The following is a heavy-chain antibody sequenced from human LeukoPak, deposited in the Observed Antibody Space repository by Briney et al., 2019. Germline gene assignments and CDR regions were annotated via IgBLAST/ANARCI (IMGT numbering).Heavy chain of an antibody. J-gene: IGHJ4*02. CDR2: IKQDGSET. CDR1: GFTFSHYW. D-gene: IGHD1-26*01. Sequence: PGGSLRLSCAASGFTFSHYWISWVRQAPGKGLEWVANIKQDGSETYYVDSVKGRFTISRDTAKNSLYLQINNLRAEDTAVYYCAKVPRSLIVGAIYFDYWGQGTLVTVSS. CDR3: AKVPRSLIVGAIYFDY. V-gene: IGHV3-7*03.